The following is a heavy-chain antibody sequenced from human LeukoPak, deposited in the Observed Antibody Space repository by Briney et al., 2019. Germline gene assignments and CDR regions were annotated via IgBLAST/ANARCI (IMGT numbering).Heavy chain of an antibody. CDR3: AGTPYYGSGSSPDY. V-gene: IGHV4-61*01. CDR2: IYYSGST. CDR1: GGSVSSGSYY. J-gene: IGHJ4*02. D-gene: IGHD3-10*01. Sequence: SETLSLTCTVSGGSVSSGSYYWSWIRQPPGKGLEWIGYIYYSGSTNYNPSLKSRVTISVDTSKNQFSLKLSSVTAADTAVYYCAGTPYYGSGSSPDYWGQGTLVTVSS.